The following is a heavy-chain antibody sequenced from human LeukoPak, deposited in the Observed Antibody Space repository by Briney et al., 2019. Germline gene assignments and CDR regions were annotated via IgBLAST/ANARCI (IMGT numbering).Heavy chain of an antibody. J-gene: IGHJ4*02. V-gene: IGHV3-30*04. CDR2: ISYDGNIE. CDR1: GFTFSNYA. D-gene: IGHD3-9*01. Sequence: GGSLRLSCAASGFTFSNYAIHWVRQAPGKGLEWVAIISYDGNIEYYADSVKGRFTISRDNAKNSLYLQMNNLRVEDTAMYYCAGGTGFIIKDWGQGTLVTVSS. CDR3: AGGTGFIIKD.